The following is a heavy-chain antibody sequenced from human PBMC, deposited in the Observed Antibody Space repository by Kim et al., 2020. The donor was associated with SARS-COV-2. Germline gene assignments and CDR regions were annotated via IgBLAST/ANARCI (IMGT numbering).Heavy chain of an antibody. CDR2: FDPEDGET. D-gene: IGHD6-13*01. Sequence: ASVKVSCKVSGYTLTELSMHWVRQAPGKGLEWMGGFDPEDGETIYAQEFQGRVTMTEDTSTDTAYMELSSLRSEDTAVYYCATSEYSSSWYSYYYYGMDVWGQGTPVTVSS. V-gene: IGHV1-24*01. CDR3: ATSEYSSSWYSYYYYGMDV. J-gene: IGHJ6*02. CDR1: GYTLTELS.